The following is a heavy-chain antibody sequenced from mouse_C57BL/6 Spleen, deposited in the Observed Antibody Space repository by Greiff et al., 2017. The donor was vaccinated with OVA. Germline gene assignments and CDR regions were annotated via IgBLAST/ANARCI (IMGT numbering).Heavy chain of an antibody. CDR3: ARDYYGSRGYFDV. D-gene: IGHD1-1*01. J-gene: IGHJ1*03. CDR2: INYDGSST. V-gene: IGHV5-16*01. CDR1: GFTFSDYY. Sequence: EVKLMESEGGLVQPGSSMKLSCTASGFTFSDYYMAWVRQVPEKGLEWVANINYDGSSTYYLDSLKSRFIISRDNAKNILYLQMSSLKSEDTATYYCARDYYGSRGYFDVWGTGTTVTVSS.